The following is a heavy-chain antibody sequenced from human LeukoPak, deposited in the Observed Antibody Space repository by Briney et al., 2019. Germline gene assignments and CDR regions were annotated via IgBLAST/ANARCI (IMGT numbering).Heavy chain of an antibody. D-gene: IGHD6-19*01. J-gene: IGHJ4*02. Sequence: PGGSLRLSCAASGFSFSSYWMSWVRQAPGKGLEWVANIKQDGSEKYYVDSVKGRSTISRDNAKNSLYLQVNSLRAEDTAVYYCARVVGSGWYRNYFDYWGQGTLVTVSS. CDR1: GFSFSSYW. V-gene: IGHV3-7*01. CDR2: IKQDGSEK. CDR3: ARVVGSGWYRNYFDY.